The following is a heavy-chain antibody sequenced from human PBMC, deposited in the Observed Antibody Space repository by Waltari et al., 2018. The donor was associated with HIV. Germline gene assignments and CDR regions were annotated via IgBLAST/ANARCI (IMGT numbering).Heavy chain of an antibody. CDR1: GCPLRSGDSS. CDR3: AKDPLGFGYYGMNV. Sequence: QVQLQESGPGLVKPSPTLPLPFPVHGCPLRSGDSSWRGIRQSPGKGLEWIGHIDYSGSTYYNPSLKSRVTISVDTSKNQFSLKLSSVTAADTAVYYCAKDPLGFGYYGMNVWGQGTTVTVSS. J-gene: IGHJ6*02. D-gene: IGHD3-10*01. V-gene: IGHV4-30-4*01. CDR2: IDYSGST.